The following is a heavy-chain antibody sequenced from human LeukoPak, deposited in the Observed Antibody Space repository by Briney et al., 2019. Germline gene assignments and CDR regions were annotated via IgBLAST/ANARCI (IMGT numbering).Heavy chain of an antibody. CDR2: IYPGDSDT. J-gene: IGHJ4*02. CDR1: GYTFSSYW. CDR3: ARQNDFRLDY. Sequence: SGESLKISCKGSGYTFSSYWISWVRQMPGKGLEWMGIIYPGDSDTRYSPSLQGQVTISVDTSIGTAYLQWSSLKASDTAIYYCARQNDFRLDYWGQGTLVTVSS. D-gene: IGHD3-3*01. V-gene: IGHV5-51*01.